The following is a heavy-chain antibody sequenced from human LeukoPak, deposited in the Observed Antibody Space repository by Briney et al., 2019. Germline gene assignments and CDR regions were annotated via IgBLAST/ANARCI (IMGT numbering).Heavy chain of an antibody. D-gene: IGHD3-16*02. CDR2: INHSGNT. V-gene: IGHV4-34*01. CDR1: GGSFSGYH. Sequence: PSETLSLTCAVYGGSFSGYHWSWIRQPPGKGLEWIGEINHSGNTNYNPSLKSRVTISVDTSKNQFSLKLSSVTAADTAVYYCARLFGGVIAWGQGTLVTVSS. CDR3: ARLFGGVIA. J-gene: IGHJ5*02.